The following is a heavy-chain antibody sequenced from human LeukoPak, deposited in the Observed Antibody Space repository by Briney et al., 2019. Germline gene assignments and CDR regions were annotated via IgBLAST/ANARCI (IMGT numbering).Heavy chain of an antibody. CDR2: ISAYNGNT. Sequence: ASVKVSCKASGYTFTSYGISWVRQAPGQGLEWMGWISAYNGNTNYAQKLQGRVTMTTDTSTSTAYMELRSLRSDDTAVYYCARDRGALEWFSYYYYGMDVWGQGTTVTVSS. V-gene: IGHV1-18*01. J-gene: IGHJ6*02. CDR3: ARDRGALEWFSYYYYGMDV. CDR1: GYTFTSYG. D-gene: IGHD3-3*01.